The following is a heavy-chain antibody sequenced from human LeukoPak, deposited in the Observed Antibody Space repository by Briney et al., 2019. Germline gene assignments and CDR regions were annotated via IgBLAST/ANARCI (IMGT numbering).Heavy chain of an antibody. CDR1: GYTFTCYG. Sequence: GASVKVSCKASGYTFTCYGISWVRQAPGQGLEWMGWISAYNGNTNYAQKLQGRVTMTTDTSTSTAYMELRSLRSDDTAVYYCARDRTKVDTAMVLGYWGQGTLVTVSS. D-gene: IGHD5-18*01. CDR3: ARDRTKVDTAMVLGY. V-gene: IGHV1-18*01. J-gene: IGHJ4*02. CDR2: ISAYNGNT.